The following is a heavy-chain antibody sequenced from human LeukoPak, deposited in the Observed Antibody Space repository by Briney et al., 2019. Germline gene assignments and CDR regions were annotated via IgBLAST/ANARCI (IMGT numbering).Heavy chain of an antibody. CDR3: AVLRELFGRYLDY. CDR2: VDPEDGET. D-gene: IGHD1-26*01. V-gene: IGHV1-69-2*01. CDR1: GYTFTDYY. Sequence: ASVKVSCKASGYTFTDYYMHWLQQAPRKGLEWMGLVDPEDGETIYAEKFQGRVTITADTSTDTAYMELSSLRSEDTAVYYCAVLRELFGRYLDYWGQGTLVTVSS. J-gene: IGHJ4*02.